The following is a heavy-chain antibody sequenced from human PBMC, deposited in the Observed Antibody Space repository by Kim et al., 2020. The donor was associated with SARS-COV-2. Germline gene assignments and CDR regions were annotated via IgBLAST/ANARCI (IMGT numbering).Heavy chain of an antibody. V-gene: IGHV3-9*01. CDR1: GFSFDDYA. CDR3: AKLPPWFGEPTAPFDY. J-gene: IGHJ4*02. Sequence: GGSLRLSCVASGFSFDDYAMHWVRQAPGKGLEWVSGISWNSGSIGYADSVKGRFTISRDNAKNSLYLQMNSLRAEDTAVYYCAKLPPWFGEPTAPFDYWGQGTLVTVSS. D-gene: IGHD3-10*01. CDR2: ISWNSGSI.